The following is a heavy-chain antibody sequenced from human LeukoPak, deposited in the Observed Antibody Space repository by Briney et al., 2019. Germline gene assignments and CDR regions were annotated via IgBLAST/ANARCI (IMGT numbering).Heavy chain of an antibody. Sequence: SVKVSCKASGGTFSSYAISWVRQAPGRGLEWMGGIIPIFGTANYAQKFQGRVTITTDESTSTAYMELSSLRSEDTAVYYCARESGRGAEDYYDSSGYPPHFDYWGQGTLVTVSS. J-gene: IGHJ4*02. CDR1: GGTFSSYA. CDR2: IIPIFGTA. V-gene: IGHV1-69*05. D-gene: IGHD3-22*01. CDR3: ARESGRGAEDYYDSSGYPPHFDY.